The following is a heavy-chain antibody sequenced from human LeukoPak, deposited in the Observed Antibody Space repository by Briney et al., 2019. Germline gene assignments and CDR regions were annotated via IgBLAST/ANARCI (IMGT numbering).Heavy chain of an antibody. J-gene: IGHJ4*02. Sequence: GGSLRLSCAASGFRFSDYWMTWVRQAPGKGLECVANIKTDGSAKYYPDSVKGRFTVSRDNAKNSLYLQMNNMRVEGTAIYYCTKDLNHDSSGRGQGTLVTVSS. CDR2: IKTDGSAK. D-gene: IGHD3-22*01. CDR3: TKDLNHDSSG. CDR1: GFRFSDYW. V-gene: IGHV3-7*01.